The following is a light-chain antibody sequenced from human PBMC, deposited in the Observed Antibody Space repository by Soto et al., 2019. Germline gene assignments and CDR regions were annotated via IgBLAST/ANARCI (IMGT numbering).Light chain of an antibody. CDR3: SSYTTSTSVL. J-gene: IGLJ3*02. CDR1: SSDVGAHKY. CDR2: DVS. Sequence: QSALTQPASVSGSPGQSMTISCSGTSSDVGAHKYVSWYQQHPGKAPKLIIYDVSIRPSGVSSRFSGSKSGNTASLTISGLQAEDEADYYCSSYTTSTSVLFGGGTKLTVL. V-gene: IGLV2-14*03.